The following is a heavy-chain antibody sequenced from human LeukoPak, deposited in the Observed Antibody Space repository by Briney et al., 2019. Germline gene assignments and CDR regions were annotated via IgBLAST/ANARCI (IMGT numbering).Heavy chain of an antibody. CDR1: GYTFTIYG. CDR3: ASGYSAVGYCSGGSCYSAFDI. V-gene: IGHV1-18*01. CDR2: ISACNGNT. J-gene: IGHJ3*02. D-gene: IGHD2-15*01. Sequence: GASVKVSCKASGYTFTIYGISWVLQAPGQGLEWMGWISACNGNTNYAQKLQGRVTMTTDTSTSTAYMELRSLRSDDTAVYYCASGYSAVGYCSGGSCYSAFDIWGQGTMVTVSS.